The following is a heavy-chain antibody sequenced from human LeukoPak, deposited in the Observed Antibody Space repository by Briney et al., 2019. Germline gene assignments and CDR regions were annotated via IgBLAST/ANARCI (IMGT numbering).Heavy chain of an antibody. V-gene: IGHV3-30*02. J-gene: IGHJ3*02. D-gene: IGHD2/OR15-2a*01. CDR1: GSTFNTFG. CDR3: AKDLSFSYDI. CDR2: IGHDGNYK. Sequence: GGSLRLSCIVSGSTFNTFGFHWFRQAPCKGPEWLAFIGHDGNYKHYGDSVRGRFTISRDNSKNTVYLEMDSLRADDTALYRCAKDLSFSYDIWGQGTKVTVSS.